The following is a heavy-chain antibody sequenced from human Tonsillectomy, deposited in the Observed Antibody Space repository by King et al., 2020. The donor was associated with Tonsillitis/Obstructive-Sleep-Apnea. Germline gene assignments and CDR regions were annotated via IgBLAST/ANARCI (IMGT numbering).Heavy chain of an antibody. Sequence: QLVQSGAEVKKPGMSLKISCKGSGYSFTNYWIGWVRQMPGKGLEWMGIIYPGDSETRYSPSFQGQVTISADRSISTAYVQWSSLKASDTAMYYCARLAGEQQLVPAYFDYWGQGTLVSVSS. CDR1: GYSFTNYW. CDR3: ARLAGEQQLVPAYFDY. V-gene: IGHV5-51*01. CDR2: IYPGDSET. D-gene: IGHD6-13*01. J-gene: IGHJ4*02.